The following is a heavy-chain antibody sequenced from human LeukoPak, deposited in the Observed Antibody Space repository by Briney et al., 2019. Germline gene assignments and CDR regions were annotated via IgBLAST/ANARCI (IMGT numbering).Heavy chain of an antibody. D-gene: IGHD5-24*01. CDR1: GFTFSSYG. Sequence: PGGSLRLSCAASGFTFSSYGMHWVRQAPGKGLEWVANIKQDGSEKYYVDSVKGRFTISRDNAKNSLYLQMNSLRAEDTAVYYCARERWLQWWGQGTLVTVSS. CDR2: IKQDGSEK. V-gene: IGHV3-7*01. J-gene: IGHJ4*02. CDR3: ARERWLQW.